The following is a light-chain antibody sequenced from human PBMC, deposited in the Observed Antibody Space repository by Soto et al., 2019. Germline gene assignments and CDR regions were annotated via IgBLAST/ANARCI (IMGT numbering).Light chain of an antibody. CDR2: GAS. J-gene: IGKJ1*01. V-gene: IGKV3-20*01. CDR1: QSVSSSY. Sequence: EIVFTQSPGTLSLSPGERATLSCRASQSVSSSYLAWYQQKPGQAPRLLIYGASSRATGIPDRFSGSGSGTDFTLTISRLEPEDFAVYYCQQYGSSSWTFGQGTK. CDR3: QQYGSSSWT.